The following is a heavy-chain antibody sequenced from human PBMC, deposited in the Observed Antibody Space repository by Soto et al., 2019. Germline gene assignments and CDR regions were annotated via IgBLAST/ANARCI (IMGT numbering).Heavy chain of an antibody. Sequence: QVQLQESGPGLVKPSQTLSLTCTVSGGSISSGGYYWSWIRQHPGKGLEWIGYIYYSGSTYYNPSLMSRVTISVDTSKNQFSLKLSSVTAADTAVYYCARVDCSSSSCYEGDWFDPWGQGTLVTVSS. CDR3: ARVDCSSSSCYEGDWFDP. V-gene: IGHV4-31*03. D-gene: IGHD2-2*01. CDR2: IYYSGST. CDR1: GGSISSGGYY. J-gene: IGHJ5*02.